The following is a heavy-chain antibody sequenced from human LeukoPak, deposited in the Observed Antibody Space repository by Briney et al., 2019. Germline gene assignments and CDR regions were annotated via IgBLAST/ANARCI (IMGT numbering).Heavy chain of an antibody. CDR3: AKTPGYSYGSTPFDY. J-gene: IGHJ4*02. Sequence: GGSLRLSCAASGFIFSNYGMHWVRQAPDKGLEWVAVIAYDGTNNYYADSVKGRFTISRDNSKNTLYLQMNTLRTEDTAVYYCAKTPGYSYGSTPFDYWGQGTLVTVSS. CDR1: GFIFSNYG. CDR2: IAYDGTNN. V-gene: IGHV3-30*18. D-gene: IGHD5-18*01.